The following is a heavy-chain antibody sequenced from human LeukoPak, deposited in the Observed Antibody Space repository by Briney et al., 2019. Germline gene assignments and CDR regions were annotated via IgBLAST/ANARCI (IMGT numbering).Heavy chain of an antibody. CDR1: GYTFTGYY. D-gene: IGHD3-9*01. Sequence: ASVKVSCKASGYTFTGYYMHWVRQAPGQGLEWMGRINPNSGGTNYAQKFQGRVTMTRDTSISTAYMELSSLRSEDTAVYYCARELVGNPIDYWGQGTLVTVSS. CDR2: INPNSGGT. CDR3: ARELVGNPIDY. J-gene: IGHJ4*02. V-gene: IGHV1-2*06.